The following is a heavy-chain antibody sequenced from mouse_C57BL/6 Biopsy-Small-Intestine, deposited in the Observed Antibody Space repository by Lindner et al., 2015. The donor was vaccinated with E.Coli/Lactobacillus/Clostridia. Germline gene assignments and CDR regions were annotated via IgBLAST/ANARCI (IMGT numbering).Heavy chain of an antibody. D-gene: IGHD3-3*01. CDR3: ARGTRLDF. J-gene: IGHJ2*01. Sequence: VQLQESGAELMKPGASVKLSCKATGYTFTSYWIEWVKQRPGHGLEWIGEILPGSASTNYNEKFKGKATFTADTSSNTAYMQLSSLTSEDSAVYFCARGTRLDFWGQGTTLTVSS. CDR2: ILPGSAST. CDR1: GYTFTSYW. V-gene: IGHV1-9*01.